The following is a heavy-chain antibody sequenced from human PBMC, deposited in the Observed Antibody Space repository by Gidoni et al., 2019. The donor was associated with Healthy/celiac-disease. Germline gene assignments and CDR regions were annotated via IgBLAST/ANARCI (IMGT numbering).Heavy chain of an antibody. CDR3: AKDLFEIAARVDP. CDR2: ISGSGGST. CDR1: GFTISRYA. Sequence: EVQLLESGGGLVQPGGPQRLPCLPTGFTISRYARSWVRQPPGKVLELVSAISGSGGSTYYADSVKGRLTISRDNSKSTLYLQMNSLRAEDTAVYYCAKDLFEIAARVDPWGQGTLVTVSS. D-gene: IGHD6-6*01. V-gene: IGHV3-23*01. J-gene: IGHJ5*02.